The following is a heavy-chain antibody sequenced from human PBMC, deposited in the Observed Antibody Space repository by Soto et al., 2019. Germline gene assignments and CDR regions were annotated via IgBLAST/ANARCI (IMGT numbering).Heavy chain of an antibody. J-gene: IGHJ3*01. D-gene: IGHD7-27*01. V-gene: IGHV3-23*01. CDR2: IGGTDGDSDGVP. Sequence: VQLLESGGYLVQPGGSLRLSCVASGFILNNYAMSWVRQAPGTGLEWVSTIGGTDGDSDGVPWYEDSVKGRFTISRDSSANTLFLHMDNLRAEASALSYCVKRGRNWGAFDFWGQGTTVVVSS. CDR3: VKRGRNWGAFDF. CDR1: GFILNNYA.